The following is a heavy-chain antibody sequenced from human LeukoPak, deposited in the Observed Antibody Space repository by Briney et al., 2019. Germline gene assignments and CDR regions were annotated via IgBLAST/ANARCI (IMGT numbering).Heavy chain of an antibody. CDR3: ARDLPAAMRDPYFDY. D-gene: IGHD2-2*01. CDR1: GFTFSSYS. Sequence: GGSLRLSCAASGFTFSSYSMNWVRQAPGKGLEWVSSISSSSSYIYYADSVKGRFTISRDNAKNSLYLQMNSLRAEDTAVYYCARDLPAAMRDPYFDYWGQGTLVTVSS. V-gene: IGHV3-21*01. CDR2: ISSSSSYI. J-gene: IGHJ4*02.